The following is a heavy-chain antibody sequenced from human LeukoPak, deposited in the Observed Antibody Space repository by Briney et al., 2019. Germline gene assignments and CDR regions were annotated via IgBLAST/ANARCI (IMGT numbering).Heavy chain of an antibody. CDR1: GFTFSSYG. J-gene: IGHJ1*01. CDR2: IRYDGSNK. D-gene: IGHD3-9*01. Sequence: GGSLRLSCAASGFTFSSYGMHWVRQAPGKGLEWVAFIRYDGSNKYYADSVKGRFTISRDNSKNTLYLQMNSLRAEDTAVYYCAKSGGFLTGYYTGYFQHWGQGTLVTVSS. V-gene: IGHV3-30*02. CDR3: AKSGGFLTGYYTGYFQH.